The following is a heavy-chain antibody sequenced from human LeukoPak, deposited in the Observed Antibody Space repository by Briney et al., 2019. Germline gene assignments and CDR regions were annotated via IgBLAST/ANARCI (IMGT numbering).Heavy chain of an antibody. D-gene: IGHD4-17*01. CDR1: GGSFSGYY. Sequence: SETLSLTCAVYGGSFSGYYWSWIRQPPGKGLEWIGEINHSGSTNYNPSLKSRVTISVDTSKNQFSLKLSSVTAADTAVYYCASRGDYGFGYWGQGTLVTVSS. CDR3: ASRGDYGFGY. CDR2: INHSGST. J-gene: IGHJ4*02. V-gene: IGHV4-34*01.